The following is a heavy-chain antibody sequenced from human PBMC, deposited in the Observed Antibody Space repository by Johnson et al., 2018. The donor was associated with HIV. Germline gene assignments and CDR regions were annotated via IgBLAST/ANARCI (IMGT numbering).Heavy chain of an antibody. CDR3: ARGSLMTQWLRGDDAFDI. CDR1: GFTFSSYA. Sequence: QVQLVESGGGVVQPGRSLRLSCAASGFTFSSYAMHWVRQAPGKGLEWVAVISYDGNNKYYADSVKGRFTISRDNSKNTLNLQMNSLRAEDTAVYYCARGSLMTQWLRGDDAFDIWGQGTMVTVSS. CDR2: ISYDGNNK. V-gene: IGHV3-30-3*01. J-gene: IGHJ3*02. D-gene: IGHD6-19*01.